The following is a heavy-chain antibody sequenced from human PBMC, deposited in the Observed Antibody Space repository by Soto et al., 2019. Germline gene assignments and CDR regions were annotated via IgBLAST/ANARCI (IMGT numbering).Heavy chain of an antibody. CDR2: IRPYNGDT. D-gene: IGHD3-10*01. CDR1: GYMFISYC. CDR3: VRDLDGSGSYYTDY. J-gene: IGHJ4*02. V-gene: IGHV1-18*01. Sequence: GASVKVSCKASGYMFISYCINWVRQAPGQGLEWMGWIRPYNGDTKYAQSLQGRVTMTTDTSTSTAYMEMRSLRSDDTAVYYCVRDLDGSGSYYTDYWGPGTLVTVSS.